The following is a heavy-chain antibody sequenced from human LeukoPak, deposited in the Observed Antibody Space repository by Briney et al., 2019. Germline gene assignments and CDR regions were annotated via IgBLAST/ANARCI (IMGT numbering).Heavy chain of an antibody. CDR1: GFTFSSYE. Sequence: GGSLRLSCAASGFTFSSYEMNWVRQAPGKGLEWVGRIKSKTDGGTTNYAAPVKGRFTISRDDSKNTLYLQMISLKTEDTAVYYCTTVERGYSYGFDYWGQGTLATVSS. CDR3: TTVERGYSYGFDY. V-gene: IGHV3-15*01. CDR2: IKSKTDGGTT. D-gene: IGHD5-18*01. J-gene: IGHJ4*02.